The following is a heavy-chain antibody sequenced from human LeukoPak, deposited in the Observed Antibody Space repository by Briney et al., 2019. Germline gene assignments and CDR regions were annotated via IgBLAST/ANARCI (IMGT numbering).Heavy chain of an antibody. CDR3: ATSPVYSYGHPYYFDY. J-gene: IGHJ4*02. D-gene: IGHD5-18*01. Sequence: GGSLRLSCAGSGFTFSGYSMNWVRQAPGKGLEWVSCISSSSYIYYADSVKGRFTISRDNAKNSLYLQMNSLRAEDTAVYYCATSPVYSYGHPYYFDYWGQGTLVTVSS. V-gene: IGHV3-21*01. CDR1: GFTFSGYS. CDR2: ISSSSYI.